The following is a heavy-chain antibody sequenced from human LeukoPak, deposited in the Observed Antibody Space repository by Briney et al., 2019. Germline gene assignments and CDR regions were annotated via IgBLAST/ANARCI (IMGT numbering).Heavy chain of an antibody. CDR3: ARDRENRPFDP. D-gene: IGHD6-6*01. J-gene: IGHJ5*02. V-gene: IGHV1-69*04. CDR1: GGTFISYA. CDR2: VIPILGIA. Sequence: SVKVSCKASGGTFISYAISWVRQAPGQGLEWMGRVIPILGIANYAQKFQGRVTITADKSTSTAYMELSSLRSEDTAVYYCARDRENRPFDPWGQGTLVTVSS.